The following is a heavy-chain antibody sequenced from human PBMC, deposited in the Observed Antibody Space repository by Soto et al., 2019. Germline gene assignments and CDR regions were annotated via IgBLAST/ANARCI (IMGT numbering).Heavy chain of an antibody. V-gene: IGHV3-21*01. CDR2: ISSSSSYI. J-gene: IGHJ4*02. CDR1: GFTFSSYS. CDR3: ARDSKPSKQLVVDY. Sequence: VGSLRLSCAASGFTFSSYSMNWVRQAPGKGLEWVSSISSSSSYIYYADSVKGRFTISRDNAKNSLYLQMNSLRAEDTAVYYCARDSKPSKQLVVDYWGQGTLVTVSS. D-gene: IGHD6-6*01.